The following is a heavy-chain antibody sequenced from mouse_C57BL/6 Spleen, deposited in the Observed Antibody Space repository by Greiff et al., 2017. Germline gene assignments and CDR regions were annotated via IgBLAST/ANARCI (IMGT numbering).Heavy chain of an antibody. J-gene: IGHJ4*01. V-gene: IGHV1-61*01. CDR2: IYPSDSET. D-gene: IGHD2-1*01. CDR3: ARGYGNYVAMDY. Sequence: QVQLQQPGAELVRPGSSVKLSCKASGYTFTSYWMDWVKQRPGQGLEWIGNIYPSDSETHYNQKFKDKATLTVDKSSSTAYMQLSSLTSEDSAVYYCARGYGNYVAMDYWGQGTSVTVSS. CDR1: GYTFTSYW.